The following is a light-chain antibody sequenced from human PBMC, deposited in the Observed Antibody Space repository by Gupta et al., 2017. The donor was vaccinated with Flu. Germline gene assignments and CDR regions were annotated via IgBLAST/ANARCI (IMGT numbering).Light chain of an antibody. CDR2: AAS. Sequence: IELTQSPGTLSLSPGEAATLSCRARQSVDRTYLAWYQHKPGQAPRLLIFAASTSATGIPDRFGGRGFREDFTLTISGPQHEDCAGYYFQQDGSSQKATFGRGTRLKIK. J-gene: IGKJ2*01. V-gene: IGKV3-20*01. CDR3: QQDGSSQKAT. CDR1: QSVDRTY.